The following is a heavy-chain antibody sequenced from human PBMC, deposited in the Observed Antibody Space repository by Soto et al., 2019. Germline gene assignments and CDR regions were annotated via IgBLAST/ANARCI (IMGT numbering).Heavy chain of an antibody. CDR1: GFTFSSYA. CDR3: TYGGGGSYYFSGFDP. CDR2: ISGSGGST. V-gene: IGHV3-23*01. Sequence: EVQLLESGGGLVQPGGSLRLSCAASGFTFSSYAMSWVRQAPGKGLEWVSAISGSGGSTYYADSVKGRFTISRDNSKNTLYLQMNSLRAEDTSVYYCTYGGGGSYYFSGFDPWGQGTLVTVSS. D-gene: IGHD1-26*01. J-gene: IGHJ5*02.